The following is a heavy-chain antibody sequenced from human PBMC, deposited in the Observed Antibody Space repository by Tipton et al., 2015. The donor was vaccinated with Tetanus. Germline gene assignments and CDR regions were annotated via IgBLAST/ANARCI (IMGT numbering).Heavy chain of an antibody. D-gene: IGHD6-19*01. Sequence: LRLSCGVYGGSFSGYYWTWIRQPPGKGLEGLGEVTHSGSTNYNPSLKSRFTISLDTAKTHFSLNLSSVTAADTAVYYCARPIKQWLVPVASWGQGTLVTVSS. CDR1: GGSFSGYY. J-gene: IGHJ4*02. CDR2: VTHSGST. CDR3: ARPIKQWLVPVAS. V-gene: IGHV4-34*01.